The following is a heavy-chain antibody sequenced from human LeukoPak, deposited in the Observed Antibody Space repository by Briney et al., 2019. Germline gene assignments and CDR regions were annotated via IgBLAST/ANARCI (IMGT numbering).Heavy chain of an antibody. CDR2: INPNTGNP. V-gene: IGHV7-4-1*02. D-gene: IGHD3-16*02. J-gene: IGHJ5*01. CDR1: GYTFTNYA. CDR3: ARAYQRLGGLSFPDS. Sequence: GASVNVSCKASGYTFTNYAMNWVRQAPGQGLEWMGWINPNTGNPTYAQGFTGRFVFSLDTSVTTTYLQISGLKAEDTAVYYCARAYQRLGGLSFPDSWGQGTLVTVSS.